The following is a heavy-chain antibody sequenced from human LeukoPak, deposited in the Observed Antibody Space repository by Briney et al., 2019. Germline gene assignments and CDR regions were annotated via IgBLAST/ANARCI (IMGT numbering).Heavy chain of an antibody. CDR2: IYSAGNT. V-gene: IGHV3-53*04. Sequence: PGGSLRLSCVASGFTVSSNYMSWVRQAPGKGLEWVSVIYSAGNTYYADSVKGRFTISSHNSENTLYLHMNSLRVEDTAVYFCARGETPGYSSGRIDYWGQGTLVTVSS. CDR3: ARGETPGYSSGRIDY. CDR1: GFTVSSNY. D-gene: IGHD6-19*01. J-gene: IGHJ4*02.